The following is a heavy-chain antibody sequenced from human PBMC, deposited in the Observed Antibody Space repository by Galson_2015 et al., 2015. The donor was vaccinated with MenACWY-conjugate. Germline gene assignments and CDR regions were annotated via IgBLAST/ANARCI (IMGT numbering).Heavy chain of an antibody. Sequence: SLRLSCAASGFTFSSYAMSWVRQAPGKGLEWVSAISGSGGSTYYADSVKGRFTISRDNSKNTLYLQMNSLRAEDTAVYYCARDIVATISPAPYYYYGMDVWGQGTTVTVSS. CDR3: ARDIVATISPAPYYYYGMDV. D-gene: IGHD5-12*01. J-gene: IGHJ6*02. CDR1: GFTFSSYA. CDR2: ISGSGGST. V-gene: IGHV3-23*01.